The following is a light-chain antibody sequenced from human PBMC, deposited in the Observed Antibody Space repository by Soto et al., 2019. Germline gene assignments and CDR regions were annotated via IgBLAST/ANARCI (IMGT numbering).Light chain of an antibody. CDR2: EVS. CDR3: SSYTSSSTQV. V-gene: IGLV2-14*01. J-gene: IGLJ1*01. CDR1: SSDVGGYNY. Sequence: QAALTQPASVSGSPGQSITISFTVISSDVGGYNYVSWYQQHPGKAPKLMIYEVSNRPSGVSNRFSGSKSGNTASLTISGLQAEDEADYYCSSYTSSSTQVFGTGTKLTVL.